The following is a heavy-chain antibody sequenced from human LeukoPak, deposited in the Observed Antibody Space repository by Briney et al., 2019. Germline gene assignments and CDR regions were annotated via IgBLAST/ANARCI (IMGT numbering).Heavy chain of an antibody. J-gene: IGHJ4*02. CDR2: TYYSGST. Sequence: SETLSLTCTVSGGSISSYYCSWIRQPPGKGVEWIGYTYYSGSTNYNPSLKSRVTISVDTSKNQFSLKLSSVTAADTAVYYCARDLGYYYDSSGFGYWGQGTLVTVSS. V-gene: IGHV4-59*01. D-gene: IGHD3-22*01. CDR1: GGSISSYY. CDR3: ARDLGYYYDSSGFGY.